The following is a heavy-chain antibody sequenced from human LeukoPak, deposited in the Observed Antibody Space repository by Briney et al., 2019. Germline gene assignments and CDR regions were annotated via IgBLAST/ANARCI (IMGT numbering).Heavy chain of an antibody. Sequence: GGSLRLSCAASGFTFSSCAMHWVRQAPGKGLEWVAVISYDGSNKYYADSVKGRFTISRDNSKNTLYLRMNSLRAEDTAVYYCARGAGYNYPYYFDYWGQGTLVTVSS. V-gene: IGHV3-30*14. D-gene: IGHD5-24*01. J-gene: IGHJ4*02. CDR2: ISYDGSNK. CDR3: ARGAGYNYPYYFDY. CDR1: GFTFSSCA.